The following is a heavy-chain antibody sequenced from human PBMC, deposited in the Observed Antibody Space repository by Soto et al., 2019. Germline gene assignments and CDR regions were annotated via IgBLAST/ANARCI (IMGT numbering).Heavy chain of an antibody. CDR3: ARTYCSSTRCPLDY. CDR2: IYYSGST. V-gene: IGHV4-59*01. J-gene: IGHJ4*02. Sequence: QVQLQESGPGLVKPSETLSLTCTVSGGSISSYYWSWMRQPPGKGLEWIGYIYYSGSTNYNPSLKGRATISVDTSKNQFSLKLSSVIPADTAVYYCARTYCSSTRCPLDYWRQGTLVTVSS. CDR1: GGSISSYY. D-gene: IGHD2-2*01.